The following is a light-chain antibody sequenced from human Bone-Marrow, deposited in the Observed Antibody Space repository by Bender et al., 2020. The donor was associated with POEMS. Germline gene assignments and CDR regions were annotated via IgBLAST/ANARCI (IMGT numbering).Light chain of an antibody. CDR2: RSN. V-gene: IGLV1-47*01. CDR1: TSNIGSNF. Sequence: QSVLTQPPSASGTPGQSVTIFCSGSTSNIGSNFVYWYQHVPGTAPKLLIYRSNQWPSGVPDRFSGSKSATSASLAISGLRSEDEADYYCAAWDDSLSAYVFGTGTSLTVL. CDR3: AAWDDSLSAYV. J-gene: IGLJ1*01.